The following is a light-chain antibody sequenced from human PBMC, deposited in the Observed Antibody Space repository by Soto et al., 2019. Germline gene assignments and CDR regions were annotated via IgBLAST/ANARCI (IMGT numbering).Light chain of an antibody. CDR3: QSYDSSLSGYV. CDR2: GNS. V-gene: IGLV1-40*01. CDR1: SSNIGANYD. Sequence: QSVLTQPPSVSGAPGQRVTISCTGSSSNIGANYDVHWYQQLPGTAPKLLIYGNSNRASGVPDRCSGSKSGTSASLAITGLQAEDEADYYCQSYDSSLSGYVFGTGTKLTVL. J-gene: IGLJ1*01.